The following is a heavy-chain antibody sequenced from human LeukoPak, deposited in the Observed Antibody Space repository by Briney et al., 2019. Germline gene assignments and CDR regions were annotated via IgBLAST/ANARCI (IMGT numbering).Heavy chain of an antibody. V-gene: IGHV3-30*02. Sequence: GGSLRLSCAASGFTFSSYGMHWVRQAPGKGLEWVAFIRYDGSNKYYADSVKGRFTISRDNSKNTLYLQMNSLRAEDTAVYYCARDQGHYYGSGSYYYFGYWGQGTLVTVSS. CDR1: GFTFSSYG. D-gene: IGHD3-10*01. CDR3: ARDQGHYYGSGSYYYFGY. CDR2: IRYDGSNK. J-gene: IGHJ4*02.